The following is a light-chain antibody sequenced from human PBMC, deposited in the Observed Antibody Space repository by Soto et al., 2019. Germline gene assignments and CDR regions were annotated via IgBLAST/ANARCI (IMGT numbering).Light chain of an antibody. CDR2: NNS. V-gene: IGLV1-44*01. J-gene: IGLJ2*01. CDR1: SSNIGSNT. Sequence: QSALTQPPSASGTPGQMVTISCSGSSSNIGSNTVNWYQQLPGMAPKLLIYNNSQRPSGVPDRFSGSKSGTSASLAISGLQSEDEADYYCAAWDDSLRGLEFGGGTKLTV. CDR3: AAWDDSLRGLE.